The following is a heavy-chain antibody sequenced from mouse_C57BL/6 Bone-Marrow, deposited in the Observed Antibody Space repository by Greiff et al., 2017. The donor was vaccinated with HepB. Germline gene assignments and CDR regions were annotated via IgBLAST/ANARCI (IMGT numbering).Heavy chain of an antibody. J-gene: IGHJ4*01. Sequence: EVKLVESGGGLVQSGRSLRLSCATSGFTFSDFYMEWVRQAPGKGLEWIAASRNKANDYTTEYSASVKGRFIVSRDTSQSILYLQMNALRAEDTAIYYCARETLLGAMDYWGQGTSVTVSS. CDR3: ARETLLGAMDY. CDR2: SRNKANDYTT. CDR1: GFTFSDFY. D-gene: IGHD1-2*01. V-gene: IGHV7-1*01.